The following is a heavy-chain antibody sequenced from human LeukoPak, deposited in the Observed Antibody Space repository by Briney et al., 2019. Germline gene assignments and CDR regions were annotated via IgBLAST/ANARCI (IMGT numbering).Heavy chain of an antibody. D-gene: IGHD6-19*01. V-gene: IGHV4-59*08. CDR3: ARTSSGWNFFDY. Sequence: SETLSLTCTVSGGSISSYYWSWIRQPPGNGLEWIAYIYYSGSTNYNPSLKSRVTISVDTSKNQFSLKLSSVTAADTAVYYCARTSSGWNFFDYWGQGTLVTVSS. CDR1: GGSISSYY. J-gene: IGHJ4*02. CDR2: IYYSGST.